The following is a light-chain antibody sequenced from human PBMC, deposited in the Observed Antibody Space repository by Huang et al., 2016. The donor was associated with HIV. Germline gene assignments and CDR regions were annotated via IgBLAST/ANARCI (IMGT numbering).Light chain of an antibody. CDR1: QSVSSY. Sequence: EIVLTQSPATLSLSPGERATLSCRASQSVSSYVAWYQQKPGQAPRHLIYEASNRATGIPARFSGSGSGTDFTLTISSLEPEDFAVYYCQQRSNWPPYTFGQGTKLEIK. V-gene: IGKV3-11*01. CDR2: EAS. J-gene: IGKJ2*01. CDR3: QQRSNWPPYT.